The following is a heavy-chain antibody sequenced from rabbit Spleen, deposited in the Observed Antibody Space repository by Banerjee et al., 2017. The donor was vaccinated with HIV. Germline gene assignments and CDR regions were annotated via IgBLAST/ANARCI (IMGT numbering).Heavy chain of an antibody. CDR2: INIVTGRA. J-gene: IGHJ6*01. V-gene: IGHV1S45*01. Sequence: QEQLEESGGDLVKPEGSLTLTCTASGFSFSSSYYMYWVRQAPGKGLEWIGCINIVTGRAVYANWASARITISETSSTTVTLQMTSLTAADTATYFCARDVDTIYFRFSLWGPGTLVTVS. D-gene: IGHD1-1*01. CDR1: GFSFSSSYY. CDR3: ARDVDTIYFRFSL.